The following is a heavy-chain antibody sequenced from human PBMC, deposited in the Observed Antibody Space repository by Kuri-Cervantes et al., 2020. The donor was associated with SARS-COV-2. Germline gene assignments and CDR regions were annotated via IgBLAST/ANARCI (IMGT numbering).Heavy chain of an antibody. CDR2: ISGSGGST. V-gene: IGHV3-23*01. CDR1: RFTFSSYA. CDR3: AKLAGSNYFYYYGMDV. J-gene: IGHJ6*02. Sequence: LSLTCAASRFTFSSYAMSWVRQAPGKGLEWVSAISGSGGSTYYADSVKGRFTISRDNSKNTLYLQMNSLRAEDTAVYYCAKLAGSNYFYYYGMDVWGQGTTVTVSS. D-gene: IGHD4-11*01.